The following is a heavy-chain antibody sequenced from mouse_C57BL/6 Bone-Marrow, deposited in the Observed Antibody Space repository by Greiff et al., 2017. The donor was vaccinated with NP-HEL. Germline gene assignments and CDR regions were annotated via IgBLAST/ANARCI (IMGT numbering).Heavy chain of an antibody. J-gene: IGHJ3*01. D-gene: IGHD1-1*02. V-gene: IGHV5-12*01. CDR1: GFTFSDYY. Sequence: EVQLVESGGGLVQPGGSLQLSCAASGFTFSDYYMYWVRQTPEKRLEWVAYISNGGGSTYYPETVKGRFTISRDNAKNTLYLQMSRLKSEDTAMYYCARGGWLGAYWGQGTLVTVSA. CDR3: ARGGWLGAY. CDR2: ISNGGGST.